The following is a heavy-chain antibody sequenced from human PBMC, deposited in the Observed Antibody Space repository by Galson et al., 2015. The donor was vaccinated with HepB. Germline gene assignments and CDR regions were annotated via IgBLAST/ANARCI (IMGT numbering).Heavy chain of an antibody. D-gene: IGHD6-19*01. J-gene: IGHJ6*02. V-gene: IGHV3-64*01. CDR1: GFTFSSYA. CDR2: ISSNGGST. CDR3: AREGRLARLRIHYGMDV. Sequence: SLRLSCAASGFTFSSYAMHWVRQAPGKGLEYVSAISSNGGSTYYANSVKGRFTISRDNSKNTLYLQMGSLRAEDMAVYYCAREGRLARLRIHYGMDVWGQGTTFTVS.